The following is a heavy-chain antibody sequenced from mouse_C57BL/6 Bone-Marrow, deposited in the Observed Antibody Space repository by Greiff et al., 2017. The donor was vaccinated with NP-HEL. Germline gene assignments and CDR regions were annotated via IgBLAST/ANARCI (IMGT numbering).Heavy chain of an antibody. CDR1: GYTFTSYW. CDR2: IDPNSGGT. D-gene: IGHD2-1*01. J-gene: IGHJ2*01. Sequence: QVQLKQPGAELVKPGASVKLSCKASGYTFTSYWMHWVKQRPGRGLEWIGRIDPNSGGTKYNEKFKSKATLTVDKPSSTAYMQLSSLTSEDSAVYYCARDGKTGYFDYWGQGTTLTVSS. V-gene: IGHV1-72*01. CDR3: ARDGKTGYFDY.